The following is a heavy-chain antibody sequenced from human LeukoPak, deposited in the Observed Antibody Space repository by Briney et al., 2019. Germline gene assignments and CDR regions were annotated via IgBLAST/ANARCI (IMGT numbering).Heavy chain of an antibody. D-gene: IGHD2-21*02. CDR1: GGSFSGYY. Sequence: PSETLSLTCAVYGGSFSGYYWSWIRQPPGKGLEWIGEINHSGSTNYNPSLKSRVTISVDTSKNQFSLKLSSVTAADTAVYYCARGRTRRVVTAIYFDYWGQGTLVTVSS. CDR3: ARGRTRRVVTAIYFDY. V-gene: IGHV4-34*01. J-gene: IGHJ4*02. CDR2: INHSGST.